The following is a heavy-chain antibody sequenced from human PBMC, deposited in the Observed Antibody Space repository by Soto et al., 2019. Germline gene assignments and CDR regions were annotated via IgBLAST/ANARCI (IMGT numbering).Heavy chain of an antibody. CDR1: GFTFSSYW. CDR3: ARVPPRDTWGLYGMDV. Sequence: EVQLVESGGGLVQPGGSLRLSCAASGFTFSSYWMSWVRQAPGKGLEWVANIKQDGSEKYYVDSVKGRFTISRDNAKNSLYLQVNSLRAEDTAVYYCARVPPRDTWGLYGMDVWGQGTTVTVSS. J-gene: IGHJ6*02. V-gene: IGHV3-7*03. D-gene: IGHD3-16*01. CDR2: IKQDGSEK.